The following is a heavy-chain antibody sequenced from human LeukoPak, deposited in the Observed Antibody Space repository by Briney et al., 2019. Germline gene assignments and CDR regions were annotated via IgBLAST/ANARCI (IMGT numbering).Heavy chain of an antibody. CDR3: VRPDRIFGVPAAFDA. CDR2: IIPKYSAS. CDR1: GGSFSDYP. D-gene: IGHD3-3*02. V-gene: IGHV1-69*13. J-gene: IGHJ3*01. Sequence: SVKVSCKASGGSFSDYPINWVRQAPGQGLEWLGGIIPKYSASNYAQAFQGRVTITADESTNTVFMEMSGLRPDDTAVYYCVRPDRIFGVPAAFDAWGQGTLVAVSS.